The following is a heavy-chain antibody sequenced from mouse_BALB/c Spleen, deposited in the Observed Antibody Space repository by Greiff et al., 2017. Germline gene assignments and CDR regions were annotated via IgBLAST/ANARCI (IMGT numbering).Heavy chain of an antibody. D-gene: IGHD2-14*01. J-gene: IGHJ1*01. CDR1: GYSFTGYY. V-gene: IGHV1-26*01. CDR3: ARGRYFWYFDV. Sequence: EVQLQQSGPELVKPGASVKISCKASGYSFTGYYMHWVKQSHVKSLEWIGRINPYNGATSYNQNFKDKASLTVDKSSSTAYMELHSLTSEDSAVYYCARGRYFWYFDVWGAGTTVTVSS. CDR2: INPYNGAT.